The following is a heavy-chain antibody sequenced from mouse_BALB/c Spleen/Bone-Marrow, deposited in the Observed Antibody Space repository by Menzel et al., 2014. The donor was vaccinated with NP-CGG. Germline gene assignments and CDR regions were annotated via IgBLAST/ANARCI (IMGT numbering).Heavy chain of an antibody. CDR3: ARYYYGSSYFDY. D-gene: IGHD1-1*01. CDR1: GFNIKDTY. J-gene: IGHJ2*01. Sequence: EVQVVESGAELVKPGASVKLSCTASGFNIKDTYMHWVKQRPEQGLEWIGRIDPANGNTKYDPKFQGKATITADTSSNTAYLQLSSLTPEDTAVYYCARYYYGSSYFDYWGQGTTLTVSS. V-gene: IGHV14-3*02. CDR2: IDPANGNT.